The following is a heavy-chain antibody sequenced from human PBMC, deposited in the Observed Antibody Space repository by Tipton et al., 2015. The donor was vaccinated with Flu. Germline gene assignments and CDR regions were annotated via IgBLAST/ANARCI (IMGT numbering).Heavy chain of an antibody. V-gene: IGHV4-61*02. Sequence: TLSLTCTVSGGSISSGSYYWSWIRQPAGKGLEWIGRIYTSGSTNYNPSLKSRVTISADTSKKQFSLKLNSVTAADTAVYFCATKFANWGVWEPRDYWGQGTLVTVS. CDR3: ATKFANWGVWEPRDY. CDR1: GGSISSGSYY. D-gene: IGHD7-27*01. J-gene: IGHJ4*02. CDR2: IYTSGST.